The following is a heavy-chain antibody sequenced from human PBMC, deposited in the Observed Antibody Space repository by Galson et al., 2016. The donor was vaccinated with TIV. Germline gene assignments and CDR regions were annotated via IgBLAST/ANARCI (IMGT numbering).Heavy chain of an antibody. CDR1: GGTFSSYA. Sequence: CKASGGTFSSYAISWVRQAPGQGLEWMGGTITIFGTANYAQKFQGRVTITADESTSTAYMELSSLRSEDTAVFYCARSEYSYGKYYYYYYMDVWGKGTTVIVSS. D-gene: IGHD5-18*01. CDR2: TITIFGTA. CDR3: ARSEYSYGKYYYYYYMDV. V-gene: IGHV1-69*01. J-gene: IGHJ6*03.